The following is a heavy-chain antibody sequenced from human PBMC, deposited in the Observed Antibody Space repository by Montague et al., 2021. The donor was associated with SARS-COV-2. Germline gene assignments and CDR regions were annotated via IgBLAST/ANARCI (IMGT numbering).Heavy chain of an antibody. CDR3: ARATLPSAITTMLGPNDY. CDR2: ISSSSYI. Sequence: SLRLSCAASGFTFSSYSMNWVRQAPGKGLEWVSSISSSSYIYYADSVKGRFTISRDNAKNSLYLQMNSLGAEDTAVYYCARATLPSAITTMLGPNDYWGQGTLVTVSS. D-gene: IGHD3-22*01. V-gene: IGHV3-21*01. J-gene: IGHJ4*02. CDR1: GFTFSSYS.